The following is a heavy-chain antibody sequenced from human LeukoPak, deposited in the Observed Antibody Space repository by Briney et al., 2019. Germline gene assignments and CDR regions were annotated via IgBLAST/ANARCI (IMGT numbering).Heavy chain of an antibody. D-gene: IGHD7-27*01. Sequence: GGSLRLSCSASGFAFSAYWMNWVCQAPGKGPEWVANIDLGGSAKSYVDSVKGRCTISRDNANNSLYLQMNSLRVEDTAVYYCAAWGLHNYWGQGTLVTVSS. CDR3: AAWGLHNY. V-gene: IGHV3-7*01. CDR1: GFAFSAYW. J-gene: IGHJ4*02. CDR2: IDLGGSAK.